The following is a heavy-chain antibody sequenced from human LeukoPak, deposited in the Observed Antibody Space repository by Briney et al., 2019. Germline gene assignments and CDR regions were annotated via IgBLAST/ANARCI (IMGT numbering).Heavy chain of an antibody. CDR2: ISYDGSNK. Sequence: HPGRSLRLSCAASGFTFRSYAMHWVRQAQGKGLEWVAVISYDGSNKYYADSVKGRFTISRDNSKNMLYLQMNSLRAEDTAVHYCARENFGNYYFDYWGQGTLVPVSS. V-gene: IGHV3-30-3*01. D-gene: IGHD3-16*01. J-gene: IGHJ4*02. CDR1: GFTFRSYA. CDR3: ARENFGNYYFDY.